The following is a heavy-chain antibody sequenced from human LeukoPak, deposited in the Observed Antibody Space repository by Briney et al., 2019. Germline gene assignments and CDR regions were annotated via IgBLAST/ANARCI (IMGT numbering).Heavy chain of an antibody. J-gene: IGHJ6*03. CDR2: IYTSGST. V-gene: IGHV4-4*07. Sequence: SETLSLTCTVSGGSISSYYWSWIRQPAGKGLEWIGRIYTSGSTNYNPSLKSRVTMSVDTSKNQFSLKLSSVAAADTAVYYCARSGYDYYYYYYMDVWGKGTTVTVSS. CDR3: ARSGYDYYYYYYMDV. D-gene: IGHD5-12*01. CDR1: GGSISSYY.